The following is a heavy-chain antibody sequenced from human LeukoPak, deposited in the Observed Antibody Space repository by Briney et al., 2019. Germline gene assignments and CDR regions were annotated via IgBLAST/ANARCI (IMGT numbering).Heavy chain of an antibody. D-gene: IGHD3-22*01. J-gene: IGHJ3*02. CDR3: ARAHYDSSGSDAFDI. V-gene: IGHV1-2*06. CDR2: INPNSGGT. Sequence: GASVKVSCKPSGYTFTSYYMHWVRQAPGQGLEWMGRINPNSGGTNYAQKFQGRVTMTRDTSISTAYMELSRLRSDDTAVYYCARAHYDSSGSDAFDIWGQGTMVTVSS. CDR1: GYTFTSYY.